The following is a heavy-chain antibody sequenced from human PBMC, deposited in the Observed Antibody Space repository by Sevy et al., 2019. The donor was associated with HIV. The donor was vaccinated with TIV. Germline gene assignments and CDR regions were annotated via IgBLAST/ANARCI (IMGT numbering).Heavy chain of an antibody. CDR1: CYTFTSYG. CDR3: ARDPLSRATGTFDY. D-gene: IGHD1-1*01. Sequence: ASVKVSCKASCYTFTSYGISWVRQAPGQGLEWMGWISAYNGNTNYAQKLQGRVTMTTDTSTSTAYMELRSLRSDDTAVYYCARDPLSRATGTFDYWGQGTLVTVSS. J-gene: IGHJ4*02. V-gene: IGHV1-18*01. CDR2: ISAYNGNT.